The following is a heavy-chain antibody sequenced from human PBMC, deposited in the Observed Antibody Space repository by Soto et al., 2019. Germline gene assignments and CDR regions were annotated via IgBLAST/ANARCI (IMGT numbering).Heavy chain of an antibody. V-gene: IGHV1-69*08. J-gene: IGHJ4*02. CDR1: GGTFSSYT. CDR3: SRGVASGVDS. D-gene: IGHD2-15*01. CDR2: IVPITGTT. Sequence: QVQLVQSGAEVKKPGSSVRVSCTPSGGTFSSYTISWVRQAPGQGIEWMGRIVPITGTTIYAQKFQGRLTVTASTSTNTAYLELSSMTSDDSAVYCCSRGVASGVDSWGQGTQVTVSS.